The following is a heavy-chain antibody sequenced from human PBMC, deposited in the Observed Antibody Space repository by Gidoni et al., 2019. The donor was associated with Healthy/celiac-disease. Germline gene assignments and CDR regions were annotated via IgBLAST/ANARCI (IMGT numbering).Heavy chain of an antibody. V-gene: IGHV4-34*01. CDR2: INHSGST. CDR1: GGSFSGYY. D-gene: IGHD3-3*01. Sequence: QVQLQQWGAGLLKPSETLSLTCAVYGGSFSGYYWSWIRQPPGKGLEWIGEINHSGSTNYNPSLQSRFTISVDTSKNQFSLKLSSVTAADTAVYYCASVGLDGDFWSGSATNNWFDPWGQGTLVTVSS. CDR3: ASVGLDGDFWSGSATNNWFDP. J-gene: IGHJ5*02.